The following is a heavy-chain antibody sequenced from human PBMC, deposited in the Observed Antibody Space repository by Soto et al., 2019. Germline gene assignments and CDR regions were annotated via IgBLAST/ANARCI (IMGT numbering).Heavy chain of an antibody. CDR3: ASVHMVRGVNPPDY. J-gene: IGHJ4*02. D-gene: IGHD3-10*01. CDR1: GYTFTSYA. CDR2: INAGNGNT. Sequence: QVPLVQSGAEVKKPVASVKVSCKASGYTFTSYAMHWVRQAPGQRLEWMGWINAGNGNTKYSQKFQGRVTITRDTSASTAYMELSSLRSEDTAVYYCASVHMVRGVNPPDYWGQGTLVTVSS. V-gene: IGHV1-3*01.